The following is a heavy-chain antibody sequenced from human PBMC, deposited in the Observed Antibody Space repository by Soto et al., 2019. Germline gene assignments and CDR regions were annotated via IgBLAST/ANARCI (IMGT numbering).Heavy chain of an antibody. CDR2: IYYSGST. CDR1: GGSISSGGYY. CDR3: AREGLYSGYDKYYFDY. Sequence: PSETLSLTCTVSGGSISSGGYYWSWIRQHPGKGLEWIGYIYYSGSTYYNTSLKSRVTISVDTSKNQFSLKLSSVTAADTAVYYCAREGLYSGYDKYYFDYWGQGTLVTVSS. V-gene: IGHV4-31*03. D-gene: IGHD5-12*01. J-gene: IGHJ4*02.